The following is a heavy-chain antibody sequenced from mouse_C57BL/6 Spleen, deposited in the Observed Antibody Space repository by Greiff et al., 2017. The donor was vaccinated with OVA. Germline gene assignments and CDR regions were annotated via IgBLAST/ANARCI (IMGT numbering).Heavy chain of an antibody. V-gene: IGHV1-50*01. CDR3: ARVITTPSYAMDY. CDR2: IDPSDSYT. Sequence: QVQLQQPGAELVKPGASVKLSCKASGYTFTSYWMQWVKQRPGQGLEWIGEIDPSDSYTNYNQKFKGKATLTVDTSSSTAYMQLSSLTSEDSAVYYCARVITTPSYAMDYWGQGTSVTVSS. D-gene: IGHD1-1*01. J-gene: IGHJ4*01. CDR1: GYTFTSYW.